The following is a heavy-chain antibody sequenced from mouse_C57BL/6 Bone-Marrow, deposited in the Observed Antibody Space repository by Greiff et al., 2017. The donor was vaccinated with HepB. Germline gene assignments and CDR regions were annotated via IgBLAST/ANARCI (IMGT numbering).Heavy chain of an antibody. V-gene: IGHV3-8*01. CDR1: GYSITSDY. D-gene: IGHD2-2*01. J-gene: IGHJ2*01. Sequence: EVKLEESGPGLAKPSPTLSLTCSVTGYSITSDYWNWIRKFPGNKLEYMGYISYSGSTYYNPSHKSRISITRDTSKNQYYMQLNSVTTEDTATYYGARGTMVTTGVDYWGQGTTLTVSS. CDR2: ISYSGST. CDR3: ARGTMVTTGVDY.